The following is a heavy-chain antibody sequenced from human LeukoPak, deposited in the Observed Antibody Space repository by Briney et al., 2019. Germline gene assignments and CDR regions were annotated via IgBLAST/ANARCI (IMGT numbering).Heavy chain of an antibody. D-gene: IGHD3-9*01. Sequence: QAGGSLRLSYAASGFTFSSYGMHWVRQAPGKGLEWVAVISYDGSNKYYADSVKGRFTISRDNSKNTLYLQMNSLRAEDTAVYYCAKDNYDILTGYHDYWGQGTLVTVSS. CDR2: ISYDGSNK. V-gene: IGHV3-30*06. CDR3: AKDNYDILTGYHDY. J-gene: IGHJ4*02. CDR1: GFTFSSYG.